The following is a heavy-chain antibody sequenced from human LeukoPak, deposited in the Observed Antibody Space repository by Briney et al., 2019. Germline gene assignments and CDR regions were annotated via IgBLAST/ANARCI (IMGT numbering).Heavy chain of an antibody. V-gene: IGHV4-39*01. J-gene: IGHJ4*02. CDR2: IYYSGST. Sequence: SETLSLTCGVSGGSISSSIYYWGWIRQPPGKGLEWIGSIYYSGSTYYNPSLKSRVTISVGTSKSQFSLNLSSVTAADTAVYYCARQDYSNYVAYFDYWGQGTLVTVSS. D-gene: IGHD4-11*01. CDR3: ARQDYSNYVAYFDY. CDR1: GGSISSSIYY.